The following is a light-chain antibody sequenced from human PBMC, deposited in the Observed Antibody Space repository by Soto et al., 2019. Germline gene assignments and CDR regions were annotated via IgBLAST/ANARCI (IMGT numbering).Light chain of an antibody. CDR2: GAS. CDR3: QQYNSYPLT. V-gene: IGKV3-20*01. J-gene: IGKJ4*01. CDR1: QSVSSSF. Sequence: EIVLTQSPGTLSLSPGERATLSCRASQSVSSSFLAWYQQKVGQAPRLLIYGASSRATGIPDRFSGSGSGTDFTLTISRLEPEDFATYYCQQYNSYPLTFGGGTKVDI.